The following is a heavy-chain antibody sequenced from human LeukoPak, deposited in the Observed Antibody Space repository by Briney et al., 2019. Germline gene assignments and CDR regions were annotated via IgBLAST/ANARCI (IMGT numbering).Heavy chain of an antibody. V-gene: IGHV4-59*08. J-gene: IGHJ4*02. CDR3: ARLWSGAPFDY. CDR1: GGSMSNYY. Sequence: SETLSLTCSVSGGSMSNYYWSWIRQPPGKGLEWIGYIYYSGSTNYNPSLKSRVTISVDTSKNQFSLKLSSVTAADTAVYYCARLWSGAPFDYWGQGTLVTVSS. CDR2: IYYSGST. D-gene: IGHD1-26*01.